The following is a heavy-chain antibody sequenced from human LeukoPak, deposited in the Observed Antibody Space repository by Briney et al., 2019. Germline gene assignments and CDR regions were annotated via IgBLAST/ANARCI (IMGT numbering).Heavy chain of an antibody. D-gene: IGHD2-2*01. CDR2: INSDGSTT. CDR1: GFTFSSYW. V-gene: IGHV3-74*01. Sequence: GGSLRLSCAASGFTFSSYWMHWVRQAPGKRLVWVSRINSDGSTTSYADSVKGRFTISRDNAKNTLYLQMNSLRAEDTAVYYSARGVPAAYDDAFDIWGQGTRVTVSS. J-gene: IGHJ3*02. CDR3: ARGVPAAYDDAFDI.